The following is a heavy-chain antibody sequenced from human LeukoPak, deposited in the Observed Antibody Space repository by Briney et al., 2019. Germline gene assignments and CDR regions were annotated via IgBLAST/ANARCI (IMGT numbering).Heavy chain of an antibody. V-gene: IGHV4-59*01. Sequence: KTSETLSLTCTVSGGSISGYYWTRIRQPPGKGLEWIGYIYYSGSAYYNPSLKSRVAMSVDTSKNQFSLKLSSVSTADTAVYYCARAGGYSGYASNWGQGTLVTVSS. D-gene: IGHD5-12*01. J-gene: IGHJ4*02. CDR3: ARAGGYSGYASN. CDR2: IYYSGSA. CDR1: GGSISGYY.